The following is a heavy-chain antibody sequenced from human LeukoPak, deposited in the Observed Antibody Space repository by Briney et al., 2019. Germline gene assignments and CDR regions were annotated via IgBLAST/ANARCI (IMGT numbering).Heavy chain of an antibody. J-gene: IGHJ5*02. Sequence: ASVKVSCTASGYTFTGYYMHWVRQAPGQGLEWMGWINPNSGGTNYAQKFQGRVTMTRDTSISTAYMELSRLRSDDTAVYYCARRVLRIRGGGWFDPWGQGTLVTVSS. V-gene: IGHV1-2*02. CDR2: INPNSGGT. CDR3: ARRVLRIRGGGWFDP. CDR1: GYTFTGYY. D-gene: IGHD3-10*01.